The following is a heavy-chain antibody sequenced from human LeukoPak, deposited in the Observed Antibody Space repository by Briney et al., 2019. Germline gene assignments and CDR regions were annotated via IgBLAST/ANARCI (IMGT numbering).Heavy chain of an antibody. CDR2: IYYSGST. CDR3: ARHYSEYYYGSGSYYLSYYYGMDV. J-gene: IGHJ6*02. Sequence: KASETLSLTCTVSGGSISSYYWSWIRQPPGKGLEWIGYIYYSGSTNYNPSLKSRVTISVDTSKNQFSLKLSSVTAADTAVYYCARHYSEYYYGSGSYYLSYYYGMDVWGQGTTVTVSS. D-gene: IGHD3-10*01. CDR1: GGSISSYY. V-gene: IGHV4-59*08.